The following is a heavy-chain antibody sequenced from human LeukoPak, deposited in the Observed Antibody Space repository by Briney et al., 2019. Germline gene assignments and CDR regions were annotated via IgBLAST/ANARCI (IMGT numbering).Heavy chain of an antibody. D-gene: IGHD5-18*01. V-gene: IGHV3-23*01. CDR1: GFTFSSYA. CDR3: AKGRTAMGTLDY. Sequence: GGSLRLSSAASGFTFSSYAMGWVRQAPGKGLEWVSGISGSGGSTYYADSVKGRFTISRDNSKNTLFLQMNSLRAEDTAVYYCAKGRTAMGTLDYWGQGTLVTVSS. CDR2: ISGSGGST. J-gene: IGHJ4*02.